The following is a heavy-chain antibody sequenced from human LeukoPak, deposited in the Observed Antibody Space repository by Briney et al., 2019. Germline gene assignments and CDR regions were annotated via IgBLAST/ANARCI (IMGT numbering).Heavy chain of an antibody. V-gene: IGHV3-74*01. D-gene: IGHD6-19*01. J-gene: IGHJ4*02. Sequence: QSGGSLRLSCAASGFTFSGYWMHWVRQAPGKGLVWVSRINSDGSSTSYADSVKGRFTISRDNAKNTLYLQMNSLRAEDTAVYYCARDRSSGWYPDFDYWGQGALVTVSS. CDR3: ARDRSSGWYPDFDY. CDR2: INSDGSST. CDR1: GFTFSGYW.